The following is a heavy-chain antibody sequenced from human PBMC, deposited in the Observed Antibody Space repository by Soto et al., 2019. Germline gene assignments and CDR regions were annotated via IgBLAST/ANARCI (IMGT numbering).Heavy chain of an antibody. CDR3: ARDREKGDNWNNYRNENWFDP. V-gene: IGHV1-69*04. CDR1: GGTFSSYT. J-gene: IGHJ5*02. D-gene: IGHD1-20*01. Sequence: SVKVSWKASGGTFSSYTISWVRQAPGQGLEWMGRIIPILGIANYAQKFQGRVTITADKSTSTAYMELSSLRSEDTAVYYCARDREKGDNWNNYRNENWFDPWGQGTLVTVSS. CDR2: IIPILGIA.